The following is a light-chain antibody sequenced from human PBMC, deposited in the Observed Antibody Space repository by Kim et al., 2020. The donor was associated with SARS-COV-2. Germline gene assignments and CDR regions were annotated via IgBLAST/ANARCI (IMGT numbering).Light chain of an antibody. J-gene: IGKJ5*01. Sequence: EIVLTQSPATLSSSPGERATLSCRASQSVGSYLAWYQHKPGQAPRLLISDASNKAAGIPARFSGSGSGTDFTLTISSLYPEDFAVYYCQQRINWPSTFGQVTRLEI. CDR2: DAS. CDR3: QQRINWPST. V-gene: IGKV3-11*01. CDR1: QSVGSY.